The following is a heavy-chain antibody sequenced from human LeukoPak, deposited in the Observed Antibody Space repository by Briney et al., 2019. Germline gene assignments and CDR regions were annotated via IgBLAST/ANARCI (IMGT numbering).Heavy chain of an antibody. Sequence: GESLKISCKASGYSFTSHWIGWVRQMPGKGLEWMMIINPADSDTRYSPSFQGQVTILVDKSITTAYLQWSSLKASDTAMYYCARQGPGVVMDYWGQGTLVTVSS. D-gene: IGHD3-3*01. J-gene: IGHJ4*02. CDR2: INPADSDT. CDR3: ARQGPGVVMDY. CDR1: GYSFTSHW. V-gene: IGHV5-51*01.